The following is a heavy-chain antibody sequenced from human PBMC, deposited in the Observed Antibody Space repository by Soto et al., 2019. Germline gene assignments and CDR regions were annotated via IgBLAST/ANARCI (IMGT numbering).Heavy chain of an antibody. V-gene: IGHV1-2*02. CDR1: GFTLSAYY. J-gene: IGHJ6*02. CDR3: ARSLLDEYSSSWRSAYYGMDV. D-gene: IGHD2-2*01. Sequence: ASVKVSCKASGFTLSAYYIYWVRQAPGQGLEWIGWINPNSGGTNNARKFQGRVTMTRDTSTSTVYMELSALISDDTAVYFCARSLLDEYSSSWRSAYYGMDVWGQGTTVTV. CDR2: INPNSGGT.